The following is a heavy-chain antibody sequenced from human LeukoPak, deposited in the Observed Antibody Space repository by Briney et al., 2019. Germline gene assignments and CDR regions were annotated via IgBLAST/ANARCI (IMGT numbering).Heavy chain of an antibody. CDR1: GVTLSSYA. CDR2: ICGSSVST. CDR3: AKDPVVGARGLFDR. D-gene: IGHD1-26*01. V-gene: IGHV3-23*01. J-gene: IGHJ5*02. Sequence: PGGSPRLSCAASGVTLSSYAMSWVRHAPRKGLEWGSAICGSSVSTYSADPVKGRFTIPRDNSKNTLYFQINSLRSADAAVYHLAKDPVVGARGLFDRGGEGTLVTVSS.